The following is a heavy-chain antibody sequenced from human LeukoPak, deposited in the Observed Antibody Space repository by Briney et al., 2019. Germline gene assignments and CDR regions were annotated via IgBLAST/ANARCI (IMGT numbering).Heavy chain of an antibody. CDR1: GFTFSSYW. J-gene: IGHJ3*02. D-gene: IGHD6-19*01. Sequence: PGGSLRLSCAASGFTFSSYWMHWVRQAPGKGLVWVSRINTDGSSTSYADSVKGRFTISRDNAKNTLYLQMNSLRAEDTAVYYCARDHSSGWFGAFDIWGQGTMVTVSS. CDR2: INTDGSST. CDR3: ARDHSSGWFGAFDI. V-gene: IGHV3-74*01.